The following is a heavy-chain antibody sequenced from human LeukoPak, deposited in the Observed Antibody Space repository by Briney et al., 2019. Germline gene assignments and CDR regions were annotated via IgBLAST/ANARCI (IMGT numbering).Heavy chain of an antibody. J-gene: IGHJ5*02. CDR3: ARDLSSWNGDWFDP. CDR1: GGTFSSYA. D-gene: IGHD1-1*01. V-gene: IGHV1-69*05. Sequence: GSSVKVSCKASGGTFSSYAISWVRQAPGQGLEWMGGIIPIFGTANYAQKFQGRVTITTDESTSTAYMELSSLRSEGTAVYYCARDLSSWNGDWFDPWGQGTLVTVSS. CDR2: IIPIFGTA.